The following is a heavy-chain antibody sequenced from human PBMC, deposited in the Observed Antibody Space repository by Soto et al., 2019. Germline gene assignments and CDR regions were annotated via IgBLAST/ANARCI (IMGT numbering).Heavy chain of an antibody. CDR3: ARDQLEGNWFDP. V-gene: IGHV4-30-2*01. D-gene: IGHD1-1*01. CDR1: GCSISSGGYS. CDR2: IYHSGST. J-gene: IGHJ5*02. Sequence: PSETLSLTCAVSGCSISSGGYSWNWIRQPPGKGLEWTGYIYHSGSTLYNPSLKSRVTISVDKSKNQFSLKLSSVTAADTAVYYCARDQLEGNWFDPWGQGTLVTVSS.